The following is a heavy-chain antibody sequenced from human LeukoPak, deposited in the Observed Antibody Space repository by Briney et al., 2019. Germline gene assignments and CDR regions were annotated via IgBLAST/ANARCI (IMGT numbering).Heavy chain of an antibody. Sequence: SEPLSLTCTVSGGATSTNGYYWGCIRQPPGMGLEWGGSLYHLGSTYYNASLKRRVTMSVDTSKSQFSRELISVTAANTAVYYCAGLLADKRGFGYWGQGTLVSVSS. CDR2: LYHLGST. V-gene: IGHV4-39*01. J-gene: IGHJ4*02. CDR3: AGLLADKRGFGY. CDR1: GGATSTNGYY. D-gene: IGHD2/OR15-2a*01.